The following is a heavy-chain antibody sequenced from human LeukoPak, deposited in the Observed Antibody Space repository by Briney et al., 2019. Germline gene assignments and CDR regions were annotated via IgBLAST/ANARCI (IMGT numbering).Heavy chain of an antibody. D-gene: IGHD4-23*01. CDR2: IYYSGST. V-gene: IGHV4-31*03. CDR1: GGSISSGGYY. Sequence: SETLSLTCTVSGGSISSGGYYWSWIRQHPGKGLEWIGHIYYSGSTYYNPSLKSRVTISVDTSKNQFSLKLSSVTAADTAVYYCARDRLRWGFDPWGQGTLVTVSS. J-gene: IGHJ5*02. CDR3: ARDRLRWGFDP.